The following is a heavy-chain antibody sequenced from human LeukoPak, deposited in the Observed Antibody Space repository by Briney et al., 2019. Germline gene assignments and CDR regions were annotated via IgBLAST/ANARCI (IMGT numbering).Heavy chain of an antibody. J-gene: IGHJ5*02. D-gene: IGHD4-17*01. V-gene: IGHV1-2*02. CDR2: INPNSGGT. Sequence: ASVKVSCKASGYTLTGYYLHWVRQAPGQGLEWMGWINPNSGGTNYAQKFQGRVTMTRDTSISTAYMELSRLRSDDTAVYYCGAHDYGDYWFDPWGQGALVTVSS. CDR3: GAHDYGDYWFDP. CDR1: GYTLTGYY.